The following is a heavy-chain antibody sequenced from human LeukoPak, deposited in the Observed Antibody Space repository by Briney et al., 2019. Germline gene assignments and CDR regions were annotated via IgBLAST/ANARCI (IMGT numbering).Heavy chain of an antibody. V-gene: IGHV4-59*01. J-gene: IGHJ4*02. D-gene: IGHD4-11*01. Sequence: PSETLSLTCTVSGGSISSYYWSWIRQPPGKGLEWIGYIYYSGSTNYNPSLKSRVTISVDTSKNQFSLKLSSVTAADTAVYYCASVNYSNYAFDYWGQGTLVTVSS. CDR3: ASVNYSNYAFDY. CDR1: GGSISSYY. CDR2: IYYSGST.